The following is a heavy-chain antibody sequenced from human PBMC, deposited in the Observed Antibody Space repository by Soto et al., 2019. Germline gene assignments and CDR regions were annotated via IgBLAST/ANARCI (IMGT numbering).Heavy chain of an antibody. J-gene: IGHJ4*02. CDR1: GFTFSSYG. CDR2: ITDDGTSK. V-gene: IGHV3-30*18. D-gene: IGHD3-9*01. CDR3: AKVLTSRDY. Sequence: QVQLVESGGGVVQPGRSLRLSCEASGFTFSSYGMHWVRQAPGKGLEWVAVITDDGTSKYYADSVKGRFTISRDNSRKTLYLQMNSLRAEDTAVYYCAKVLTSRDYWGQGTLVTVSS.